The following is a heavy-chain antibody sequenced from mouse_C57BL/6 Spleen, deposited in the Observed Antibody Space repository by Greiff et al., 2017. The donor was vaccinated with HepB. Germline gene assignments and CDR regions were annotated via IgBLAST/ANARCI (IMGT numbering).Heavy chain of an antibody. Sequence: DVMLVESGGGLVKPGGSLKLSCAASGFTFSDYGMHWVRQAPEKGLEWVAYISSGSSTIYYADTVKGRFTISRDNAKNTLFLQMTSLRSEDTAMYYCARHYDYDVGYFDYWGQGTTLTVSS. CDR1: GFTFSDYG. J-gene: IGHJ2*01. D-gene: IGHD2-4*01. CDR3: ARHYDYDVGYFDY. V-gene: IGHV5-17*01. CDR2: ISSGSSTI.